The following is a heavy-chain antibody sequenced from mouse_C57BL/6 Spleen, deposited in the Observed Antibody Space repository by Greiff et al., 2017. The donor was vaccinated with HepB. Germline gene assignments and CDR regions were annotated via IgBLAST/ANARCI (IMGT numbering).Heavy chain of an antibody. D-gene: IGHD1-1*01. Sequence: QVQLQQSGAELVKPGASVKISCKASGYAFSSYWMNWVKQRPGKGLEWIGQIYPGDGDTNYNGKFKGKATLTADKSSSTAYMQLSSLTSEDSAVYFGARSDYGSSPWFAYWGQGTLVTVSA. J-gene: IGHJ3*01. CDR1: GYAFSSYW. CDR2: IYPGDGDT. V-gene: IGHV1-80*01. CDR3: ARSDYGSSPWFAY.